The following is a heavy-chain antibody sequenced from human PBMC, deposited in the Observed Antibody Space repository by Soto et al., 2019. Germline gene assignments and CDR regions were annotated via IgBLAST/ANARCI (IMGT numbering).Heavy chain of an antibody. CDR2: LSGSGGST. J-gene: IGHJ4*02. V-gene: IGHV3-23*01. D-gene: IGHD3-10*01. CDR3: AKEDDGSGSYFRNALDY. CDR1: GFTFSSYA. Sequence: EVQLLESGGGLVQPGGSLRLSCAASGFTFSSYAMSWVRQAPGKGLEWVSALSGSGGSTYYADSVKGRFTISRDNSKNTLFLQMNSLRAEDTAVYYCAKEDDGSGSYFRNALDYWGQGTLVTVSS.